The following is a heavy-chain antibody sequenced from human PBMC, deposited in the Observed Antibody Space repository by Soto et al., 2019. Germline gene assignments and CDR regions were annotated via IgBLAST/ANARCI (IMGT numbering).Heavy chain of an antibody. J-gene: IGHJ4*02. V-gene: IGHV4-30-4*01. CDR3: ARVGDYEDFDY. CDR1: GGSISSGDYY. CDR2: IYYSGST. Sequence: PSETLSLTCTVSGGSISSGDYYWRWIRQPPGKGLEWIGYIYYSGSTYYNPSLKSRVTISVDTSKNQFSMKLSSVTAADTAVYYCARVGDYEDFDYWGQGTLVTVSS. D-gene: IGHD4-17*01.